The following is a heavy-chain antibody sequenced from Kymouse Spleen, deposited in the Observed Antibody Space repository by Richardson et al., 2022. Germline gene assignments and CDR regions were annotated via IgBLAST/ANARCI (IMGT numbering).Heavy chain of an antibody. D-gene: IGHD3-10*01. V-gene: IGHV3-9*01. CDR3: AKAHYYGSGSYKGYGMDV. CDR1: GFTFDDYA. Sequence: EVQLVESGGGLVQPGRSLRLSCAASGFTFDDYAMHWVRQAPGKGLEWVSGISWNSGSIGYADSVKGRFTISRDNAKNSLYLQMNSLRAEDTALYYCAKAHYYGSGSYKGYGMDVWGQGTTVTVSS. J-gene: IGHJ6*02. CDR2: ISWNSGSI.